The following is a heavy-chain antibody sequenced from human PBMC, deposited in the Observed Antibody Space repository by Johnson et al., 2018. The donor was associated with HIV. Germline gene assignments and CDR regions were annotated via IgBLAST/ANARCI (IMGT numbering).Heavy chain of an antibody. CDR3: AKDRAGGSSFPDAFDM. V-gene: IGHV3-30*18. D-gene: IGHD1-26*01. CDR1: GFTFSSYG. CDR2: ISYDGSYK. J-gene: IGHJ3*02. Sequence: QVQLVESGGGVVQPGRSLRLSCAASGFTFSSYGMHWVRQAPGKGLEWVAVISYDGSYKFYADSVKGRFTISRDNPKNTLNLKMNSLRAEDTAVYYCAKDRAGGSSFPDAFDMWGQGTLVTVSS.